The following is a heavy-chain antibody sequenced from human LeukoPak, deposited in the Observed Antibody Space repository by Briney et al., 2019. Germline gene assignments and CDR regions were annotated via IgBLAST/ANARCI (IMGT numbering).Heavy chain of an antibody. CDR2: IYHSGST. D-gene: IGHD3-10*01. Sequence: PSETLSLTCTVSGGSISSSSYYWGWIRQPPGKGMEWIGSIYHSGSTYYNPSLKSRVTISVDTSKNQFSLKLSSVTAADTAVYYCARDFRMVRGAYFDYWGQGTLVTVSS. CDR3: ARDFRMVRGAYFDY. J-gene: IGHJ4*02. CDR1: GGSISSSSYY. V-gene: IGHV4-39*07.